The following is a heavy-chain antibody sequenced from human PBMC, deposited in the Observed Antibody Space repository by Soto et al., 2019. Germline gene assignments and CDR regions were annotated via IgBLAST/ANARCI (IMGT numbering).Heavy chain of an antibody. CDR2: ISGSGGST. CDR3: AKQTGMGIAAAGTLDY. CDR1: GFTFSSYA. D-gene: IGHD6-13*01. J-gene: IGHJ4*02. Sequence: EVQLLESGGGLVQPGGSLRLSCAASGFTFSSYAMSWVRQAPGKGLEWVSAISGSGGSTYYADSGKGRFTISRDNSKNTLYLQMNSLRAEDTAVYYCAKQTGMGIAAAGTLDYWGQGTLVTVSS. V-gene: IGHV3-23*01.